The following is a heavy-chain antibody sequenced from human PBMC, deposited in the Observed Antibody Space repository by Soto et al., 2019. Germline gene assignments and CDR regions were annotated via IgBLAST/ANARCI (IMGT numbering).Heavy chain of an antibody. CDR3: ARFVDTTVAVDY. CDR1: GGSINSDGYS. CDR2: IYHSGST. Sequence: SETLSLTCAVSGGSINSDGYSWSWVRQPPGKGLEWIGYIYHSGSTYYNPSLKSRVTISVDRSKNQFSLKLSSMTAADTAVYYCARFVDTTVAVDYWGQGTLVTSPQ. J-gene: IGHJ4*02. V-gene: IGHV4-30-2*01. D-gene: IGHD5-18*01.